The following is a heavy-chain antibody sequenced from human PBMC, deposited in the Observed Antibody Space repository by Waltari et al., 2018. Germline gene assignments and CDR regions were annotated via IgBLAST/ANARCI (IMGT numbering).Heavy chain of an antibody. Sequence: QVQLVQSGAEVKKPGASVKVSCKASGYTFSSYDIHWVRQATGQGLEWMGWMNPIFGTANYAQKFQGRVTITADESTSTAYMELSSLRSEDTAVYYCARSPMGVVVVAAAAWLWGQGTLVTVSS. V-gene: IGHV1-69*01. CDR3: ARSPMGVVVVAAAAWL. J-gene: IGHJ4*02. CDR1: GYTFSSYD. D-gene: IGHD2-15*01. CDR2: MNPIFGTA.